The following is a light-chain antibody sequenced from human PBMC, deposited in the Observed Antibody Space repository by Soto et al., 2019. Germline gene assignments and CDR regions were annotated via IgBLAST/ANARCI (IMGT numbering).Light chain of an antibody. V-gene: IGKV3-11*01. CDR3: QQDSYSPIT. CDR1: QSAGNF. J-gene: IGKJ5*01. Sequence: SQSPATLSVSPGATASLSCMAYQSAGNFLAWFQQKPGQAPRLLIYYISTRATGIPERFSGSGSGTDFTLTIGRVEAEDFAVYYCQQDSYSPITFAQGTRLAIK. CDR2: YIS.